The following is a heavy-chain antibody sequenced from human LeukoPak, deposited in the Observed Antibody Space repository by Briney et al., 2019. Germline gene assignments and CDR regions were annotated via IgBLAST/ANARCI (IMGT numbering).Heavy chain of an antibody. CDR3: AKDFGPRGVGATPQY. CDR1: GFSFDDYA. CDR2: ISWHGETT. V-gene: IGHV3-43D*03. J-gene: IGHJ4*02. Sequence: GGSLRLSCAASGFSFDDYAMHWVRQPPGKGLEWVSFISWHGETTYYSDSVKGRFTISRDSGTNSLYLQMNRLRTEDTGFYYCAKDFGPRGVGATPQYWGQGTVVIVSS. D-gene: IGHD1-26*01.